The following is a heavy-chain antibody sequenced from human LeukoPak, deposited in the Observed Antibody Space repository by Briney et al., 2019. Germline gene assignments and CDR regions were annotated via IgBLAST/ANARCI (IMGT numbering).Heavy chain of an antibody. CDR1: GFTVNNNY. V-gene: IGHV3-53*01. J-gene: IGHJ4*02. CDR2: IYTGGGA. Sequence: PGGSLRLSCAASGFTVNNNYMIWVRQALGKGLEWVSVIYTGGGAYYADSVRGRFTISRDNSKNTLYLQMNSLRVEDTAIYYCARVDYWGQGTLVTVSS. CDR3: ARVDY.